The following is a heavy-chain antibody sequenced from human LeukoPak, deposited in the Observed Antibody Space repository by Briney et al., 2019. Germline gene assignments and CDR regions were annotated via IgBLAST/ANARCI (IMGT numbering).Heavy chain of an antibody. CDR1: GGSISSSTHC. D-gene: IGHD6-13*01. CDR2: MYYSGNT. CDR3: AKQTYSSSWY. V-gene: IGHV4-39*01. Sequence: PSETLSLTCTVSGGSISSSTHCWSWVRQPPGKGLEWIGCMYYSGNTYYSSSLKGRVTISLDTPKNQFSLRLNSVTASDTAVYYCAKQTYSSSWYWGQGSLVTVSS. J-gene: IGHJ4*02.